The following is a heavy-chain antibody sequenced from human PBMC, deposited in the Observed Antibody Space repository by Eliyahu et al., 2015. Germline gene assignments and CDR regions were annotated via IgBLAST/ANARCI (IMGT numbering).Heavy chain of an antibody. CDR3: ARDDFWSGYYRWFDP. CDR2: ISSSSSTI. CDR1: GFXFXCYS. J-gene: IGHJ5*02. Sequence: EVQLVESGGGLVQPGGSLRLSCAASGFXFXCYSMNWVRQAPGKGLGGVSYISSSSSTIYYADSVKGRFTISRDNAKNSLYLQMNSLRAEDTAVYYCARDDFWSGYYRWFDPWGQGTLVTVSS. V-gene: IGHV3-48*01. D-gene: IGHD3-3*01.